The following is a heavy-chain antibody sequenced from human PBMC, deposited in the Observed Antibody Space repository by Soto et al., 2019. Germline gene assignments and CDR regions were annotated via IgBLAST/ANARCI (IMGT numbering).Heavy chain of an antibody. D-gene: IGHD3-10*01. Sequence: GGSLRLSCAASGFTFRSHWMHWVRQGPGKGLVWVSRIKTDGSTTTYADSVKGRFTISRDNAKNTLYLQMNSLRVEDTAVYYCARDTPLSDSGAHFDYWGQGTRVTVSS. V-gene: IGHV3-74*01. CDR3: ARDTPLSDSGAHFDY. J-gene: IGHJ4*02. CDR2: IKTDGSTT. CDR1: GFTFRSHW.